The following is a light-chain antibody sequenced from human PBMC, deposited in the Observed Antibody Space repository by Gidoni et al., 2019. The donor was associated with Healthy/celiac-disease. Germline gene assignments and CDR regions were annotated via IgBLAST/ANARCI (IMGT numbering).Light chain of an antibody. J-gene: IGLJ3*02. CDR1: VLAKKY. CDR2: KDI. Sequence: SYELPQPSSVAVSPGQTARITCSGDVLAKKYARWFQQKPGQAPLLVIYKDIERPSGIPERFSGSSSVTTVTLTISGAQVADAADYYCYSAADNIRVFGGGTKLTVL. V-gene: IGLV3-27*01. CDR3: YSAADNIRV.